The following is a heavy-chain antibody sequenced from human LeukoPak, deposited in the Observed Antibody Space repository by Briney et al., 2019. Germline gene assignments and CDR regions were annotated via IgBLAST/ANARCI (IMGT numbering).Heavy chain of an antibody. V-gene: IGHV4-59*08. CDR1: GGSISSYY. CDR2: IYYSGST. D-gene: IGHD3-10*01. CDR3: ARLSSVLPTYGMDV. J-gene: IGHJ6*02. Sequence: PSETLSLTCTVSGGSISSYYWSWIRQPPGKGLEWIGYIYYSGSTNYNPSLKSRVTISVDTSKNQFSLKLSSVTAADTAVYYCARLSSVLPTYGMDVWGQGTTVTVSS.